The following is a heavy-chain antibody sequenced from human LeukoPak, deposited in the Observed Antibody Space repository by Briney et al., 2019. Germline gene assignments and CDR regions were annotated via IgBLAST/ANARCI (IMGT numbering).Heavy chain of an antibody. CDR2: IDWDDDK. V-gene: IGHV2-70*11. D-gene: IGHD6-6*01. Sequence: TLSLTCTVSNDSISSGDYYWNWIRQPPGKALEWLARIDWDDDKYYSTSLKTRLTISKDTSKNQVVLTMTNMDPVDTATYYCARMDSSSSDYYYYMDVWGKGTTVTVSS. J-gene: IGHJ6*03. CDR3: ARMDSSSSDYYYYMDV. CDR1: NDSISSGDYY.